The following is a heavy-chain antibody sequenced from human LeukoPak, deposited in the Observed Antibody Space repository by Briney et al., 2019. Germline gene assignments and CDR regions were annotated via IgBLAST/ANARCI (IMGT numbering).Heavy chain of an antibody. CDR3: ARGSGVGGSGPFDY. CDR1: GYTFTIYY. J-gene: IGHJ4*02. CDR2: INPSGGST. V-gene: IGHV1-46*01. Sequence: VASVKVSCKASGYTFTIYYIHWVRQAPGQGLEWMGIINPSGGSTAYAQKFQGRVPMTRDTSTSTVYMELRSLTSEDTAVYYCARGSGVGGSGPFDYWGQGTLVTVSS. D-gene: IGHD3-10*01.